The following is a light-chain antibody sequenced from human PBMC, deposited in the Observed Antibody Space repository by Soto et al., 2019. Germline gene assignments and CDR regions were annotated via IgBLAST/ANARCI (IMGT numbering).Light chain of an antibody. CDR1: QSVSSY. J-gene: IGKJ4*01. Sequence: EIVLTQSPATLSLSPGERATLSCRASQSVSSYLAWYQQKPGQAPRLLIYDASNRATGIPARFSGSGSGTDFTLTIISLEPEDFAVYYFQQRSNWLTFGGGTKVEIK. CDR2: DAS. CDR3: QQRSNWLT. V-gene: IGKV3-11*01.